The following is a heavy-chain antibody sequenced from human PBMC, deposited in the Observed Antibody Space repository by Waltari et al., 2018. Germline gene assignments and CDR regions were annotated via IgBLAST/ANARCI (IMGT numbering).Heavy chain of an antibody. J-gene: IGHJ4*02. Sequence: EVQLVESGGGLVKPGGSLRLSCAASGFTFSSYSMNWVRQAPGKGLEWVSYISSSSSYIYYADSVKGRFTISRDNAKNSLYLQMNSLRAEDTAVYYCARGRDVLRFLEWLIDYWGQGTLVTVSS. CDR2: ISSSSSYI. CDR1: GFTFSSYS. D-gene: IGHD3-3*01. CDR3: ARGRDVLRFLEWLIDY. V-gene: IGHV3-21*03.